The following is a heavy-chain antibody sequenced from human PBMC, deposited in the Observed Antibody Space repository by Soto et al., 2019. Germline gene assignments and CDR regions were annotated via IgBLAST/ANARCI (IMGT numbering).Heavy chain of an antibody. V-gene: IGHV3-21*01. D-gene: IGHD3-3*01. CDR2: ISSSSSYI. CDR1: GVTFSSYS. Sequence: EVQLVESGGGLVKPGGSLRLSCAASGVTFSSYSMNWVRQAPGKGLEWVSSISSSSSYIYYADSVKGRFTISRDNAKNSLYLQMNSLRAEDTAVYYCARVDFWSGYSFDYWGQGTLVTVSS. CDR3: ARVDFWSGYSFDY. J-gene: IGHJ4*02.